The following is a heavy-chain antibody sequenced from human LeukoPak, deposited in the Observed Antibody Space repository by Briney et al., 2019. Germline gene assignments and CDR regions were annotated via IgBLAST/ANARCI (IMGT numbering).Heavy chain of an antibody. CDR2: IYDSGST. J-gene: IGHJ4*02. CDR3: ARGGYSNGSEYFFDY. CDR1: GGSISGRH. D-gene: IGHD5-18*01. V-gene: IGHV4-59*11. Sequence: PSETLSLTCTVSGGSISGRHWNWIRHPPGKRLEWIGYIYDSGSTNYNPSLKSRVTISVDTSKNQLSLKLTSVTAADTAVYYCARGGYSNGSEYFFDYWGQGSLVTVSS.